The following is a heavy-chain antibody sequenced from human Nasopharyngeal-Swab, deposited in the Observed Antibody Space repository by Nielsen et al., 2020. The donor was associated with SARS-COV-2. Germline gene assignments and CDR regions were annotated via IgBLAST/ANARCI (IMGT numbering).Heavy chain of an antibody. CDR1: GFTFSDYW. CDR3: ARDGYSYDFSSYYMDV. Sequence: GESLKISCVVSGFTFSDYWMSWVRPAPGKGLEWVSHINQDGSEKYYVDSMKGRFTISRDNAKNSVYLQINSLRAEDTALYFCARDGYSYDFSSYYMDVWGKGTTVTVSS. V-gene: IGHV3-7*01. J-gene: IGHJ6*03. D-gene: IGHD5-18*01. CDR2: INQDGSEK.